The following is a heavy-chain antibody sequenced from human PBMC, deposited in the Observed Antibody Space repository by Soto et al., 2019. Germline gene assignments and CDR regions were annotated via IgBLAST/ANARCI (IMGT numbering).Heavy chain of an antibody. J-gene: IGHJ5*02. CDR2: IFYSGST. Sequence: PSETLSLTCTVSGGSISTRSYYWGWIRQPPGKGLEWIGSIFYSGSTYYNPSLKSRVTISVDTSKNQFSLKLSSVTASDIAVFYCARHKSANWEVHWFDPWGQGTLVTVSS. CDR3: ARHKSANWEVHWFDP. V-gene: IGHV4-39*01. CDR1: GGSISTRSYY. D-gene: IGHD7-27*01.